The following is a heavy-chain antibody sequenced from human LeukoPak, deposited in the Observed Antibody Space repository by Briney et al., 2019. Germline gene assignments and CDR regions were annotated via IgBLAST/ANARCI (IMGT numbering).Heavy chain of an antibody. CDR3: ARGTAYYDFWSGLLGDY. V-gene: IGHV4-34*01. CDR2: INHSGST. CDR1: GGSFSGYY. Sequence: SETLSLTCAVYGGSFSGYYWSWLRQPPGKGLEWIGEINHSGSTNYNPSLKSRVTISVDTSKNQFSLKLSSVTAADTAVYYCARGTAYYDFWSGLLGDYWGQGTLVTVSS. J-gene: IGHJ4*02. D-gene: IGHD3-3*01.